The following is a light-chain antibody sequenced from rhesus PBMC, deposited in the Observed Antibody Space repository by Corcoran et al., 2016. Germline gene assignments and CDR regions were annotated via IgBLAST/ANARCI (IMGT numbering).Light chain of an antibody. CDR1: QNIYSN. CDR2: EAS. J-gene: IGKJ2*01. Sequence: DIQMTQSPSALSASVGDRVTISCRASQNIYSNLAWYHQKPGKAPKLLIYEASSLQTGIPSRFSGSGYGTDVTITISSLQPEDSATYYCQHYYDNPYSFGQGTKVEIK. CDR3: QHYYDNPYS. V-gene: IGKV1S12*01.